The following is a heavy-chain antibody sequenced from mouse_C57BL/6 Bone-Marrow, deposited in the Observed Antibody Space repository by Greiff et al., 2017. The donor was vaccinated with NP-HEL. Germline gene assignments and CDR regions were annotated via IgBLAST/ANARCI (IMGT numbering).Heavy chain of an antibody. J-gene: IGHJ3*01. CDR1: GFSLTSYG. CDR2: IWGGGST. V-gene: IGHV2-9*01. D-gene: IGHD1-1*01. Sequence: VKLVESGPGLVEPSQSLSITCTVSGFSLTSYGVDWVRQPPGKGLEWLGVIWGGGSTNYNSALMSRLSISKDNSKSQVFLKMNSLHTDDTAMYYCAKRVYYYGSSLAYWGQGTLVTVSA. CDR3: AKRVYYYGSSLAY.